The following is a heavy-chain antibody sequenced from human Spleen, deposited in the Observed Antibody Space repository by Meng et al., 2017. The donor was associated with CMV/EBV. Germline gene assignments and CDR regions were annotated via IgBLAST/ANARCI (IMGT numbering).Heavy chain of an antibody. CDR1: GGSISSGSYY. CDR2: IYYSGST. CDR3: AREDGSGSKTFFDY. D-gene: IGHD3-10*01. J-gene: IGHJ4*02. Sequence: SGGSISSGSYYWGWIRQPPGKGLEWIGYIYYSGSTYYNPSLKSRVTISVDTSKNQFSLKLSSVTAADTAVYYCAREDGSGSKTFFDYWGQGTLVTVSS. V-gene: IGHV4-31*02.